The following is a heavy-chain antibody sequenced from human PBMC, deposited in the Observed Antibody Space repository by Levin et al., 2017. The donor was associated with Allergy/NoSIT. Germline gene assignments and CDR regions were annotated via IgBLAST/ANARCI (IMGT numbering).Heavy chain of an antibody. D-gene: IGHD3-10*01. CDR2: ILYSGST. V-gene: IGHV4-39*01. CDR1: GGSIRNNSNY. Sequence: SETLSLTCTVSGGSIRNNSNYWAWIRQPPGRGLEWIGSILYSGSTYYNPSLKSRLSVSVDMSKDKFSLKLSSVTAADTAVYFCARHGSGSWGHFYYYMDVWGKGTTVTVSS. J-gene: IGHJ6*03. CDR3: ARHGSGSWGHFYYYMDV.